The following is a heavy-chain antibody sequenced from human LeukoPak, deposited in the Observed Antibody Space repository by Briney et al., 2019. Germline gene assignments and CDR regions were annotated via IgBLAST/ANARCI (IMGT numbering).Heavy chain of an antibody. V-gene: IGHV3-33*08. CDR3: ARDHLGYDILTGPDY. D-gene: IGHD3-9*01. Sequence: GGSLRLSCAASGFTFSSYGMHWVRQAPGKGLEWVAVIWYDGSNKYYADSVKGRFTISRDNSKNTLYLQMNSLRAEDTAVYYCARDHLGYDILTGPDYWGQGTLVTVSS. CDR2: IWYDGSNK. J-gene: IGHJ4*02. CDR1: GFTFSSYG.